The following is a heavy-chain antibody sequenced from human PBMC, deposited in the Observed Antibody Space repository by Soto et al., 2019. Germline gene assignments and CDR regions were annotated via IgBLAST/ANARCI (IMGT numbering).Heavy chain of an antibody. V-gene: IGHV4-59*01. Sequence: SETLSLTCTVSGGSISSYYWSWIRQPPGKGLEWIGYIYYSGSTNYNPSLKSRVTISVDTSKNQFSLKLSSVTAADTAVYYCARDPNYYGSGIGAFDIWGQGTMVTVSS. CDR2: IYYSGST. J-gene: IGHJ3*02. CDR1: GGSISSYY. D-gene: IGHD3-10*01. CDR3: ARDPNYYGSGIGAFDI.